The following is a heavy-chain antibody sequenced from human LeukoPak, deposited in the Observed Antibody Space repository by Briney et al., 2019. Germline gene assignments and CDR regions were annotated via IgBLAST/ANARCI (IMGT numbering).Heavy chain of an antibody. V-gene: IGHV3-21*06. Sequence: PGGSLRLSCAASGFTLSDCDMNWFRQAPGKGLEWVASISYRSSHIYYADSAKGRFTISRDNAKNSLYLQMNNLRAEDTAVYYCGRAFWGQGTLVTVSS. CDR3: GRAF. J-gene: IGHJ4*02. CDR2: ISYRSSHI. CDR1: GFTLSDCD.